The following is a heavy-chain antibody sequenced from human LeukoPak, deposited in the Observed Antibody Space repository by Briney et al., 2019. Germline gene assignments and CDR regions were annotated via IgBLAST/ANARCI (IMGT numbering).Heavy chain of an antibody. V-gene: IGHV4-4*09. J-gene: IGHJ3*02. CDR3: ASHAITYYYDSSGYWDAFDI. Sequence: KASETLSLTCTVSGGSISSYYWSWIRQPPGKGLEWIGYIYTSGSTNYNPSLKSRVTISADTSKNQFSLKLSSVTAADTAVYYCASHAITYYYDSSGYWDAFDIWGQGTMVTVSS. CDR2: IYTSGST. D-gene: IGHD3-22*01. CDR1: GGSISSYY.